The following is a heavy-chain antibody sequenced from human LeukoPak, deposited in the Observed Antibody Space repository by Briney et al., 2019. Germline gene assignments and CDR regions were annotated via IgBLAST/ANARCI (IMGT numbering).Heavy chain of an antibody. D-gene: IGHD3-22*01. CDR3: ARAQGYYDSSGYYDF. J-gene: IGHJ4*02. Sequence: GGSLRLSCAASGFTVSSNYMSWVRQAPGKGLEWVSVIYSGGSTYYADSVKGRFTISRDNSKNTLYLQMNSLRAEDTAVYYCARAQGYYDSSGYYDFWGQGTLVTVSS. V-gene: IGHV3-53*01. CDR1: GFTVSSNY. CDR2: IYSGGST.